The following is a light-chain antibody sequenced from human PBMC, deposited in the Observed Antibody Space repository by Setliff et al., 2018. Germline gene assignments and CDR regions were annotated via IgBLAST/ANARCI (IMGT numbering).Light chain of an antibody. J-gene: IGLJ1*01. CDR3: LSYAGSGTYV. CDR2: QVN. Sequence: QSVLTQPASVSGSPGQSITISCTGSSSDVESYNIVSWYQQHPGKAPKILFYQVNQRPSGVSDRFSVSKSGNTASLTISGLQAEDEADYYCLSYAGSGTYVFGSGTKVTVL. V-gene: IGLV2-23*02. CDR1: SSDVESYNI.